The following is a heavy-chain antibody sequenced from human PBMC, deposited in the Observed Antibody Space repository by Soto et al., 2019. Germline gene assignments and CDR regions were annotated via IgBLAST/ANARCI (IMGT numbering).Heavy chain of an antibody. D-gene: IGHD6-13*01. CDR2: IIWNSGSI. V-gene: IGHV3-9*01. CDR3: AKGDSSSFYYGMDV. J-gene: IGHJ6*02. Sequence: EVQLVESGGGLVQPGRSLRLSCAASGFTFDDYAMHWVRQAPGKGLEWVSGIIWNSGSIGYADSVKGRFTISRDNAKNSLYLQMNSLRAEDTALYYCAKGDSSSFYYGMDVWGQGTKVTVSS. CDR1: GFTFDDYA.